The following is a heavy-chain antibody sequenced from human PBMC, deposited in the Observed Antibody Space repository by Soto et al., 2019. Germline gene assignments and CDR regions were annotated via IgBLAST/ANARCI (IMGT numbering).Heavy chain of an antibody. D-gene: IGHD2-2*01. V-gene: IGHV1-2*04. Sequence: QVQLVQSGAEVKKPGASVKVSCKASGYTFTGYYMHWVRQAPGQGLEWMGWINPNSGGTNYAQKFQGWVTMTRDTSISTAYMELSRLRSDDTAVYYCARVGYCSSTICYPPYGMDVWGQGTTVTVSS. CDR2: INPNSGGT. J-gene: IGHJ6*02. CDR1: GYTFTGYY. CDR3: ARVGYCSSTICYPPYGMDV.